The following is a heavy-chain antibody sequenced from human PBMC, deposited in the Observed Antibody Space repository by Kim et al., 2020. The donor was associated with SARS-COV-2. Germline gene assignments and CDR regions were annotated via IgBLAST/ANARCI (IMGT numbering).Heavy chain of an antibody. V-gene: IGHV3-11*01. CDR2: ISSSGSTI. CDR3: ARNQGYCSSTSCPPYYYYYMDV. D-gene: IGHD2-2*01. J-gene: IGHJ6*03. CDR1: GFTFSDYY. Sequence: GGSLRLSCAASGFTFSDYYMSWIRQAPGKGLEWVSYISSSGSTIYYADSVKGRFTISRDNAKNSLYLQMNSLRAEDTAVYYCARNQGYCSSTSCPPYYYYYMDVWGKGTTVTVSS.